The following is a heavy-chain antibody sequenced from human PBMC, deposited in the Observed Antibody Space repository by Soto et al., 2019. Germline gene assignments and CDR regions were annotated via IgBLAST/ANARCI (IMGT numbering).Heavy chain of an antibody. D-gene: IGHD1-20*01. CDR3: ALGITGTHFDY. J-gene: IGHJ4*02. CDR2: ISYDGSNK. V-gene: IGHV3-30*03. CDR1: GFTFSSYG. Sequence: GGSLRLSCAASGFTFSSYGMHWVRQAPGKGLEWVAVISYDGSNKYYADSVKGRFTISRDNSKNTLYLQMNSLRAEDTAVYYSALGITGTHFDYWGQGTLVTVSS.